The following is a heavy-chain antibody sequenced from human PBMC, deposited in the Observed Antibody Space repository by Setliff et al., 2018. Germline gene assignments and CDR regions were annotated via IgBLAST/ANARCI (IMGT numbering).Heavy chain of an antibody. CDR1: GGSMIGGYYY. D-gene: IGHD2-15*01. CDR3: ARGHCSSGECPNYFDP. Sequence: SETLSLTCTVSGGSMIGGYYYWSWIRQLPGKGLEWIAYIYYSGNTYYNPSLKSRVTISVDTSKNQFSLKINSVTAADTAVYYCARGHCSSGECPNYFDPWGQGTQVTVSS. J-gene: IGHJ5*02. V-gene: IGHV4-31*03. CDR2: IYYSGNT.